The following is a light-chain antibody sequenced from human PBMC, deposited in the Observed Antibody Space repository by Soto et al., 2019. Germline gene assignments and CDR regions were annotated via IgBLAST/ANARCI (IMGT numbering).Light chain of an antibody. J-gene: IGKJ1*01. V-gene: IGKV1-5*01. CDR1: QSISTW. Sequence: IHITQSPSSLSASVGDGFSIRCRASQSISTWLAWYQQQPGGAPRLLIYDASSLQSGVPSRFSGNGSGTEFTLTISSLQPDDFSSYYCQHYYNYPWTFGQGTKVDIK. CDR3: QHYYNYPWT. CDR2: DAS.